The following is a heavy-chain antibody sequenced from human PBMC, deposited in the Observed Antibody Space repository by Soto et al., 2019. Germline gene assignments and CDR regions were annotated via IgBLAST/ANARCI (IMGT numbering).Heavy chain of an antibody. J-gene: IGHJ4*02. CDR3: AMGASGGVPDHY. CDR1: GFTFSNYG. Sequence: QVQLVESGGGVVQPGRSLRLSCAASGFTFSNYGMHWVRQAPGKGLEWVTFISYDGGNKYYADSVKGRFTISRDNSKNTLSLQMNSLRVEDTAVYYCAMGASGGVPDHYWRQGTLVTVSS. D-gene: IGHD1-26*01. V-gene: IGHV3-30*03. CDR2: ISYDGGNK.